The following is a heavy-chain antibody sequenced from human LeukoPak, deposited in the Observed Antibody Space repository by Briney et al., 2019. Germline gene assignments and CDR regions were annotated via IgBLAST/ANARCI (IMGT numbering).Heavy chain of an antibody. D-gene: IGHD2-2*01. CDR3: ARNIVVVPAAPGIDY. J-gene: IGHJ4*02. Sequence: GGSLRLSXAASGFTFSSYSMNWVRQAPGKGLEWVSSISSSISYIYYADSVKGRFTTSRDNAKNSLYLQMNSLRAEDTAVYYCARNIVVVPAAPGIDYWGQGTLVTVSS. CDR1: GFTFSSYS. CDR2: ISSSISYI. V-gene: IGHV3-21*01.